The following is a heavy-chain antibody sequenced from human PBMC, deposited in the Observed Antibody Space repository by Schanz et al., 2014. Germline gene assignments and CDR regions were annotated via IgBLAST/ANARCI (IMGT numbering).Heavy chain of an antibody. D-gene: IGHD7-27*01. CDR1: GYSISSGYY. J-gene: IGHJ4*02. CDR3: ARSTGDPFDY. Sequence: QVQLQESGPGLVKPSETLSLTCTVSGYSISSGYYWGWIRQPPGKGLEWIGSVYHSGSTYYNPSLKSRVPILVDPSKNQFSLKRSSVTAADTAVYYCARSTGDPFDYWGQGTLVTVSS. V-gene: IGHV4-38-2*02. CDR2: VYHSGST.